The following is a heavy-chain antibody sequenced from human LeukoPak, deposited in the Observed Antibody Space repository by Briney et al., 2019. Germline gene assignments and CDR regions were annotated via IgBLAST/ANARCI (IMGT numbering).Heavy chain of an antibody. CDR3: ARGAVRGGTNFDY. V-gene: IGHV6-1*01. J-gene: IGHJ4*02. D-gene: IGHD3-10*01. CDR2: AYYRSKWYI. Sequence: SQTLSLTCAISGDSVSGSPAVWNWIRQSPSRGLEWLGRAYYRSKWYIDYAVSVNGRITITPDTSKNQFSLQLNSVTPEDTAVYYCARGAVRGGTNFDYWGQGPLVTVSS. CDR1: GDSVSGSPAV.